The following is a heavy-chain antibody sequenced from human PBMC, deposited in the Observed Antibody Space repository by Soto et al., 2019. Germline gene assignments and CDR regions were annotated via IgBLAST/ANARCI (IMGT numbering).Heavy chain of an antibody. D-gene: IGHD6-19*01. CDR2: ISYDGIHK. J-gene: IGHJ4*02. V-gene: IGHV3-30*18. CDR1: GFTFSTYG. CDR3: AKEIIAVSGPWDFDN. Sequence: QVQLVESGGGVVQPGRSLRLSCAASGFTFSTYGMSWVRQAPGKGLEWVAIISYDGIHKYYADSVKGRFTISRDNSRNTLYLQMNSRRAEDTAVYYCAKEIIAVSGPWDFDNWGQGTLVTVSS.